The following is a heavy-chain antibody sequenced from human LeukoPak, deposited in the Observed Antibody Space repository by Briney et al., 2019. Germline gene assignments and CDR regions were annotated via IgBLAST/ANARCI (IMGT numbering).Heavy chain of an antibody. V-gene: IGHV4-31*03. CDR1: GGSISSGGYY. CDR2: IYYSGST. Sequence: TLSLTCTVSGGSISSGGYYWSWIRQHPGEGLEWIGYIYYSGSTYYNPSLKSRVTISVDTSKNQFSLKLSSVTAADTAVYYCARITVTGNWFDPWGQGTLVTVSS. D-gene: IGHD4-11*01. J-gene: IGHJ5*02. CDR3: ARITVTGNWFDP.